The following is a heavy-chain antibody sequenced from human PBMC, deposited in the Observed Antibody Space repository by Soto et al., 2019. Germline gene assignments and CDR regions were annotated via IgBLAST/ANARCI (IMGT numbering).Heavy chain of an antibody. CDR2: FSATSENT. CDR3: AKARDQQWVRLPFDY. Sequence: EVQLLESGGGLVQPGGSLRLSCVGSGFFFSSYTMTWVRQAPGKGLEWVSSFSATSENTYYADCVRGRFTITRDNSKNTLFLQINSLTGEDTAMYYCAKARDQQWVRLPFDYWGQGILVIVSS. J-gene: IGHJ4*02. D-gene: IGHD6-19*01. CDR1: GFFFSSYT. V-gene: IGHV3-23*01.